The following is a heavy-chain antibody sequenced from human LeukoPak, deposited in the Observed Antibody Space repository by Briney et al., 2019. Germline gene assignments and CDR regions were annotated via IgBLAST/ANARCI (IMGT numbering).Heavy chain of an antibody. J-gene: IGHJ3*02. CDR1: GYTFTGYY. V-gene: IGHV1-2*02. CDR3: ARTVLSGSYLGAFDI. CDR2: INPNSGGT. D-gene: IGHD1-26*01. Sequence: GASAKVSCKASGYTFTGYYMHWVRQAPGQGLEWMGWINPNSGGTNYAQKFQGRATMTRDTSISTAYMELSRLRSDDTAVYYCARTVLSGSYLGAFDIWGQGTMVTVSS.